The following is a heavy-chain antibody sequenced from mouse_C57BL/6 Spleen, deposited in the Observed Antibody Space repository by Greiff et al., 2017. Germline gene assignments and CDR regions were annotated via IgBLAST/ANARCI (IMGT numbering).Heavy chain of an antibody. Sequence: FTLKVSGPGMLQPSQTLSLTCSFSGSSLSTSGMGVSWIRQPSGKGLEWLAHIYWDDDKRNNPSLKSRHTISKDTSRNPVFLKITSVDTADTATYYCARSITTVVAYYFDYWGQGTTLTVSS. J-gene: IGHJ2*01. CDR1: GSSLSTSGMG. CDR3: ARSITTVVAYYFDY. V-gene: IGHV8-12*01. CDR2: IYWDDDK. D-gene: IGHD1-1*01.